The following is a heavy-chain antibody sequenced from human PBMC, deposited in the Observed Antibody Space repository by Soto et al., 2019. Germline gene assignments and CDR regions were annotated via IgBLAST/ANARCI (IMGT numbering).Heavy chain of an antibody. V-gene: IGHV4-4*02. CDR1: SGSINSSNS. J-gene: IGHJ4*02. CDR2: IYHSGST. Sequence: HVQLQVSGPGLVKPTGTLSLTCAVSSGSINSSNSWSWVRQPPGKGLEWIGEIYHSGSTNYNPSLKSRVTISVDKSKNQFSLKLSSVTAADTAVYYCAGGLALAGQYYFDYWGQGTLVTVSS. CDR3: AGGLALAGQYYFDY. D-gene: IGHD6-19*01.